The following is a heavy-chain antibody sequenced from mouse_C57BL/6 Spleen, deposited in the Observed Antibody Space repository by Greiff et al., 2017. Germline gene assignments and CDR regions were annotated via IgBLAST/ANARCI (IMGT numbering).Heavy chain of an antibody. D-gene: IGHD2-2*01. CDR1: GYSITSGYY. V-gene: IGHV3-6*01. CDR3: ARGGYGNDVDD. Sequence: VQLQESGPGLVKPSQSLSLTCSVTGYSITSGYYWNWNRQFQGNKLEWMGYIRDDGSNNYNPSLKNRISITRDTSKNQFFLKLKSVTTEDTATYYCARGGYGNDVDDWGQGTTLTAAS. CDR2: IRDDGSN. J-gene: IGHJ2*01.